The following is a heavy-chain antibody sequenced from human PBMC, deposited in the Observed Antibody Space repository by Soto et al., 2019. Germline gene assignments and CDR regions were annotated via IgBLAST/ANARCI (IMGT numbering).Heavy chain of an antibody. CDR3: ARDLGYCTNGVCHNNYYFDY. CDR2: IIPIFGTA. D-gene: IGHD2-8*01. Sequence: AASVKVSCKASGGTFSSYASSWLLQSPGQGLELMGGIIPIFGTANYAQKFQGRVTITADESTSTAYMELSSLRSEDTAVYYCARDLGYCTNGVCHNNYYFDYWGQGTLVTVSS. V-gene: IGHV1-69*13. CDR1: GGTFSSYA. J-gene: IGHJ4*02.